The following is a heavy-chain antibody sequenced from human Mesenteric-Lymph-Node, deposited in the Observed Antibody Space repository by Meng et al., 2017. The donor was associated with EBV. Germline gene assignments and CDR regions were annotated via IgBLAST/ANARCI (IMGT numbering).Heavy chain of an antibody. V-gene: IGHV1-3*01. Sequence: QGQLVQSGAEVKKPGASVKVYCKASGYTFTTYAMHWVRQAPGQRLEWMGWVIAGNGNTKYSQKFQGRVTITRDTSASTAHMEVSGLTSEDTAVYYCARENGDGYRRHFDYWSQGTLVTVSS. CDR1: GYTFTTYA. J-gene: IGHJ4*02. D-gene: IGHD5-24*01. CDR2: VIAGNGNT. CDR3: ARENGDGYRRHFDY.